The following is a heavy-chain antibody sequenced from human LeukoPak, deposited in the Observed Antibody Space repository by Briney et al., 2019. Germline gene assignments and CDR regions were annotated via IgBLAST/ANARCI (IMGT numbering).Heavy chain of an antibody. CDR3: ARGYSGYATQYKWFDP. CDR1: GGTFSSYA. CDR2: IIPIFGTA. D-gene: IGHD5-12*01. Sequence: SVKVSCKASGGTFSSYAISWVRQAPGQGLEWMGGIIPIFGTANYARKFQGRVTITADKSTSTAYMELSSLRSEDTAVYYCARGYSGYATQYKWFDPWGQGTLVTVSS. V-gene: IGHV1-69*06. J-gene: IGHJ5*02.